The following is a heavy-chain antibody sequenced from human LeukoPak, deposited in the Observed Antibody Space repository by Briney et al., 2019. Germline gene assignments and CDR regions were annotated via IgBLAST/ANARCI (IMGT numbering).Heavy chain of an antibody. Sequence: ASVKVSCKASGYTFTNYYIHWVQQAPGQGLEWMGRINPNSGDTNYAHKFQSRVTMTRDTYISTAYMELSRLRSDDTAVYYCARGRIGTNPSGYLTWGQGTLVTVSS. CDR1: GYTFTNYY. V-gene: IGHV1-2*06. CDR2: INPNSGDT. J-gene: IGHJ4*02. CDR3: ARGRIGTNPSGYLT. D-gene: IGHD5-12*01.